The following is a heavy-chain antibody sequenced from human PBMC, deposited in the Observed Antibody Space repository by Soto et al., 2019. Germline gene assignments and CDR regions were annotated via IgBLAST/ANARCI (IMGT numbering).Heavy chain of an antibody. CDR1: GYTFTRYF. Sequence: ASVKVSCKASGYTFTRYFNTWLRKAAGQGLEWMGWISAYNGNTNYAKMLQGRVTMTTDTSTDTAYMELRRLRSDDTAVYYCARSGLPDPLLVVGHTPFDPWGQGTLVTVSS. D-gene: IGHD2-15*01. CDR3: ARSGLPDPLLVVGHTPFDP. CDR2: ISAYNGNT. J-gene: IGHJ5*02. V-gene: IGHV1-18*01.